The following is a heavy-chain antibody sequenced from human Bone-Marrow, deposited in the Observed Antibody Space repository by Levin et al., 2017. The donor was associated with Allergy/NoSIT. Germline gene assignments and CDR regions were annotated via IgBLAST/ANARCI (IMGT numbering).Heavy chain of an antibody. V-gene: IGHV4-38-2*02. CDR2: IYHNGDN. D-gene: IGHD3-22*01. CDR3: ARDTHYDSSGHGRYF. Sequence: SETLSLTCAVSGYPISSSYYWTWIRQSPGKGLEWVGSIYHNGDNYYNPSLRSRLTISLDTSKNQFSLTLISLPAADTAVYFCARDTHYDSSGHGRYFWGQGNLVTVSS. CDR1: GYPISSSYY. J-gene: IGHJ4*02.